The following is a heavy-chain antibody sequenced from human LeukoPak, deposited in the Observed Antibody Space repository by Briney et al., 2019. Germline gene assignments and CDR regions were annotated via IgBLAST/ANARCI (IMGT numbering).Heavy chain of an antibody. Sequence: GGSLRLSCAASGFTFSSYAMSWVRQAPGKGLEWVSAISGSGGSTYYADSVKGRFTISRDNPKNTLYLQMNSLRAEDTAVYYCAKDRPTVVKTARDAFDIWGQGTMVTVSS. CDR2: ISGSGGST. D-gene: IGHD4-23*01. CDR1: GFTFSSYA. J-gene: IGHJ3*02. CDR3: AKDRPTVVKTARDAFDI. V-gene: IGHV3-23*01.